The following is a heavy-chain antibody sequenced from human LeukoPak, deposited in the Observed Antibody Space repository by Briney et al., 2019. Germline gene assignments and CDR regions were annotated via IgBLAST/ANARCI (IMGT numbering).Heavy chain of an antibody. CDR1: GGSFSGYY. Sequence: SETLSLTCAVYGGSFSGYYWSWIRQPPGKGLEWIGEINHSGSTNYNPSLKSRVTISVDTSKNQFSLKLSSVTAADTAVYYCGRFRAVTRSTLLDFWGQGTLVSVSS. CDR2: INHSGST. CDR3: GRFRAVTRSTLLDF. D-gene: IGHD6-19*01. V-gene: IGHV4-34*01. J-gene: IGHJ4*02.